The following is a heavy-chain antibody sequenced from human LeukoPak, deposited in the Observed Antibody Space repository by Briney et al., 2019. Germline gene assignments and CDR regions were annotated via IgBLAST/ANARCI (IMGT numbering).Heavy chain of an antibody. CDR2: ISSSSSTI. J-gene: IGHJ4*02. D-gene: IGHD5-18*01. V-gene: IGHV3-48*01. CDR3: AREFSGGYSYGPVGY. CDR1: GFTFDDYA. Sequence: GGSLRLSCAASGFTFDDYAMHWVRQAPGKGLEWVSYISSSSSTIYYADSVKGRFTISRDNAKNSLYLQMNSLRAEDTAVYYCAREFSGGYSYGPVGYWGQGTLVTVSS.